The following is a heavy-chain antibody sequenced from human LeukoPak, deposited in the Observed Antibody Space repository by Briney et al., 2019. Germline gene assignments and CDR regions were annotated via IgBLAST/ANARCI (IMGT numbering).Heavy chain of an antibody. V-gene: IGHV4-59*12. CDR3: ARRVCISTTWEDSFDY. D-gene: IGHD2-2*01. CDR1: GGSISSYY. J-gene: IGHJ4*02. Sequence: SETLSLTCTVSGGSISSYYWSWIRQPPGKGLEWIGYIYYSGSTNYNPSLKSRVTISVDTSKNQFSLKLSSVTAADTAVYYCARRVCISTTWEDSFDYWGQGTLVTVSS. CDR2: IYYSGST.